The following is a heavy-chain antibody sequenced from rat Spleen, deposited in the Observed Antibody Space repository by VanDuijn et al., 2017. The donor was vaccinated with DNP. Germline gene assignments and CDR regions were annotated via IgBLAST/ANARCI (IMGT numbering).Heavy chain of an antibody. Sequence: EVQLVESGGDLVQPGRSLKLSCAASGFTFSDYNMAWVRQAPKKGLEWVTTIHSDGSSTYYRDSVRGRFTFSRDNAESTLYLQMDSLRSEDTATYYCARHRLYHNLFDYWGQGVMVTVSS. D-gene: IGHD1-10*01. CDR3: ARHRLYHNLFDY. J-gene: IGHJ2*01. CDR2: IHSDGSST. V-gene: IGHV5-7*01. CDR1: GFTFSDYN.